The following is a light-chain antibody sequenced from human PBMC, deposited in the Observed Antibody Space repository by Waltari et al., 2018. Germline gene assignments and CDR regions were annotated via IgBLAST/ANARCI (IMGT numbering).Light chain of an antibody. CDR1: QSISSY. Sequence: DIQMTQSPSSLSASVGDRVTITCRASQSISSYLNWYQQKPGKAPKLLIYAASILQSGVPSRFSGSGSGTDFTLTISSLQPEDFATYYCQQSYSSWTFGQGTKLEIK. CDR2: AAS. CDR3: QQSYSSWT. J-gene: IGKJ2*01. V-gene: IGKV1-39*01.